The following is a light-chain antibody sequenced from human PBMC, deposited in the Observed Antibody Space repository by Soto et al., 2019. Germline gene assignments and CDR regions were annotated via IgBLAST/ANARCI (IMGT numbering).Light chain of an antibody. CDR2: DAS. CDR1: QSVSSY. Sequence: EIVLTQSPATLSLSPGERATLSCRASQSVSSYLAWYQQKPGQAPRLLIYDASNRATGIPARFSGSGSGTDFTPTISSLEPEDFAVYYCQQRSNWRITFGGGTKVELK. V-gene: IGKV3-11*01. J-gene: IGKJ4*01. CDR3: QQRSNWRIT.